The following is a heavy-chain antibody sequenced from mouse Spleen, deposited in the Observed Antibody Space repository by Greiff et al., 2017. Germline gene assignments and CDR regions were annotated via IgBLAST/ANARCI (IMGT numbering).Heavy chain of an antibody. J-gene: IGHJ3*01. V-gene: IGHV1-69*02. CDR2: IYPSGSYT. CDR3: TRSDFSWFAY. CDR1: GYTFTSYW. Sequence: QVQLQQPGAELVRPGASVKLSCKASGYTFTSYWINWVKQRPGQGLEWIGNIYPSGSYTNYNQKFKDKATLTVDKSSSTAYMQLSSPTSEDSAVYYCTRSDFSWFAYWGQGTLVTVSA.